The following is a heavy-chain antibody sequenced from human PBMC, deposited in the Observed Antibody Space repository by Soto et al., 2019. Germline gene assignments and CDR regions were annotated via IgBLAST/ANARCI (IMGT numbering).Heavy chain of an antibody. CDR2: IGTAGDT. CDR3: ARSPPGGYHYYYGLDV. CDR1: GFTFSSYD. Sequence: EVQLVESGGGLVQPGGSLRLSCAASGFTFSSYDMHWVRQATGKGLEWVSAIGTAGDTYYPGSVKGRFTISRENAKNSLYLQMNSLRAGDTAVYYCARSPPGGYHYYYGLDVWGQVTTVTVSS. J-gene: IGHJ6*02. D-gene: IGHD3-22*01. V-gene: IGHV3-13*04.